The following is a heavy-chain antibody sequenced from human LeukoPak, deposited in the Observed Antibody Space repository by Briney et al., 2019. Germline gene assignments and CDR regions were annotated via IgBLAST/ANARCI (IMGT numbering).Heavy chain of an antibody. V-gene: IGHV3-13*01. CDR2: IGTAGDT. Sequence: GGSLRLSCAASGFTFSSYDMHWVRQATGKGLEWVSAIGTAGDTYYPGSVKGRFTISRENAKNSLYLQMTSLRAGDTAVYYCARVQGLDFRWYFDLWGRGTLVTVYS. J-gene: IGHJ2*01. CDR1: GFTFSSYD. CDR3: ARVQGLDFRWYFDL.